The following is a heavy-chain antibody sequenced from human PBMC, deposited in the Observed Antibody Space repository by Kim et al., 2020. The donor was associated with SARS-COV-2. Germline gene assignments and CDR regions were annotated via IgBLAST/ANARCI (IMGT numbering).Heavy chain of an antibody. CDR3: AREGVRYVRGFAFDI. CDR2: IYTSGST. Sequence: SETLSLTCTVSGGSISSYYWSWIRQPAGKGLEWIGRIYTSGSTNYNPSLKSRVTMSVDTSKNQFSLKLSSVTAADTAVYYCAREGVRYVRGFAFDIWGQGTMVTVSS. J-gene: IGHJ3*02. V-gene: IGHV4-4*07. D-gene: IGHD3-10*02. CDR1: GGSISSYY.